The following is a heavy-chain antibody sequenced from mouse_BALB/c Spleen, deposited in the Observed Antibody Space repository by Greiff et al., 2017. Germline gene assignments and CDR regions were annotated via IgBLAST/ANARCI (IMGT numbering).Heavy chain of an antibody. CDR3: TRSFITTASYAMDY. Sequence: VQLQESGAELVKPGASVKLSCKASGYTFTSYYMYWVKQRPGQGLEWIGEINPSNGGTNFNEKFKSKATLTVDKSSSTAYMQLSSLTSEDSAVYYCTRSFITTASYAMDYWGQGTSVTVSS. CDR1: GYTFTSYY. CDR2: INPSNGGT. D-gene: IGHD1-2*01. V-gene: IGHV1S81*02. J-gene: IGHJ4*01.